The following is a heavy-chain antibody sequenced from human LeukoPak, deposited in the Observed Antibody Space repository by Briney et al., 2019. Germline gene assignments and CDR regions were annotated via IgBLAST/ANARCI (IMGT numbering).Heavy chain of an antibody. CDR3: AKALLDPYYNMDV. Sequence: PGGSLRLSCAASGFTFSNYAMNWVRQAPGKGLEWVSTITYSGGRTYYADSMKGRFTISRDNSKNTLYLQMNSLRAEDTAVYYCAKALLDPYYNMDVWGQGTTVTVSS. V-gene: IGHV3-23*01. CDR2: ITYSGGRT. CDR1: GFTFSNYA. D-gene: IGHD1-26*01. J-gene: IGHJ6*02.